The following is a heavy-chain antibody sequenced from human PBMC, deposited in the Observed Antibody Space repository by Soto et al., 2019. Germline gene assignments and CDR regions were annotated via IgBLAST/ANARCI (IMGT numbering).Heavy chain of an antibody. J-gene: IGHJ4*02. CDR3: AGGNYYDSSGYYATFDY. CDR2: ISAYNGNT. D-gene: IGHD3-22*01. CDR1: GYTFASYG. Sequence: ASVKVSCKASGYTFASYGISWVRQAPGQGLEWMGWISAYNGNTNYAQKLQGRVTMTTDTSTSTAYMELRSLRSDDTAVYYCAGGNYYDSSGYYATFDYWGQGTLVTAPQ. V-gene: IGHV1-18*01.